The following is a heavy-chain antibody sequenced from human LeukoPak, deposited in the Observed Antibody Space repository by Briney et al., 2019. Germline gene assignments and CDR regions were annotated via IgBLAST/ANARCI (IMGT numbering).Heavy chain of an antibody. CDR2: ISGSGGST. Sequence: GGSLRLSCAASGFTFSSYAMSWVRQAPGKGLEWVSAISGSGGSTYYADSVKGRFAISRDNSKNTLYLQMNSLRAEDTAVYYCAKDTSPYSSGWPYFDYWGQGTLVTVSS. CDR3: AKDTSPYSSGWPYFDY. V-gene: IGHV3-23*01. CDR1: GFTFSSYA. J-gene: IGHJ4*02. D-gene: IGHD6-19*01.